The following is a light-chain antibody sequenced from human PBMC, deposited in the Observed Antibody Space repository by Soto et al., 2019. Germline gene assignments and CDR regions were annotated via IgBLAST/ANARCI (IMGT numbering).Light chain of an antibody. CDR3: QTWGTGIQV. Sequence: QPVLTQSPSASASLGDSVKLTCTLSSGHSSYAIAWHQQQPEKGPRYLMKLNSDGSHSKGDGIPDRFSGSSSGAERYLTIARLQAEDEDDYYCQTWGTGIQVFGGGTKLTVL. V-gene: IGLV4-69*01. CDR2: LNSDGSH. J-gene: IGLJ2*01. CDR1: SGHSSYA.